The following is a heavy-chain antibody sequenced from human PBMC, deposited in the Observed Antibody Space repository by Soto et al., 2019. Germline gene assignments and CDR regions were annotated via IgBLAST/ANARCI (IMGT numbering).Heavy chain of an antibody. CDR1: GFTFSSYG. CDR2: IWYDGSNK. D-gene: IGHD6-19*01. V-gene: IGHV3-33*01. CDR3: ARDIPQYSSGSFDY. Sequence: GGSLRLSCAASGFTFSSYGMHWVRQAPGKGLEWVAVIWYDGSNKYYADSVKGRFTISRDNSKNTLYLQMNSLRAEDTAVYYCARDIPQYSSGSFDYWGQGTLVTVSS. J-gene: IGHJ4*02.